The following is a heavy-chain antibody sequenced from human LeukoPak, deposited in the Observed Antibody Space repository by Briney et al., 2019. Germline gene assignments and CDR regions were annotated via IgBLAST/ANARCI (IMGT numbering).Heavy chain of an antibody. V-gene: IGHV3-43*01. CDR2: ISRNGAAT. CDR3: ASGYSSPTRFFDY. CDR1: GLSFGDYT. D-gene: IGHD6-13*01. J-gene: IGHJ4*02. Sequence: GGSLRLSCEASGLSFGDYTMHWVRQAPGKGLEWVSLISRNGAATKYADSVRGRFTISRDNSKNSLYLQMNSLNTEDTALYYCASGYSSPTRFFDYWGQGTLVTVSS.